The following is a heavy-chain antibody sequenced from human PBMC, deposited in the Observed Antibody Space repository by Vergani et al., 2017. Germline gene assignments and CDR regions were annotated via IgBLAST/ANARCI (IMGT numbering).Heavy chain of an antibody. CDR3: ARGVGNYCYGSGSYSDY. D-gene: IGHD3-10*01. CDR2: IKQDGSEK. J-gene: IGHJ4*02. CDR1: GFPFSSYC. V-gene: IGHV3-7*01. Sequence: EVQLVESGGGLVQPGGSLRLSCAASGFPFSSYCMRWVRQAPGRGLDWVANIKQDGSEKYYVDSVKGRFTISRDNAKNSLYLQMNSLRAEDTAVYYCARGVGNYCYGSGSYSDYWGQGTLVTVSS.